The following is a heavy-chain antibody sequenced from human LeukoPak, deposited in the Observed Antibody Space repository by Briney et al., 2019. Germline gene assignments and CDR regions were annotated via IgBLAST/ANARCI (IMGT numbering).Heavy chain of an antibody. CDR3: ASDFGGNWLDP. CDR2: VYYTGTT. D-gene: IGHD4-23*01. Sequence: SSETLSLTCTVSGGSTSSYYWSWIRQPPGGGLEWIGYVYYTGTTNYNPSLRSRVTMSIDTSKNQFSLKLTSVTAADTAVYYCASDFGGNWLDPWGQGTLVIVSS. J-gene: IGHJ5*02. V-gene: IGHV4-59*01. CDR1: GGSTSSYY.